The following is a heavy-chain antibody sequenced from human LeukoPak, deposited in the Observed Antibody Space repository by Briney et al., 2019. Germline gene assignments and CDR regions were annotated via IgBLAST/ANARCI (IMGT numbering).Heavy chain of an antibody. CDR2: MYTDGST. V-gene: IGHV4-4*07. J-gene: IGHJ4*02. D-gene: IGHD6-13*01. CDR3: ATYDQKLAFDN. Sequence: GSLRLSCAASGFTFSSYAMSWIRQPAGKGLEWIGRMYTDGSTNYNPFLNSRVTMSVDTSKKHFSLRLNSVTAADTAVYYCATYDQKLAFDNWGQGTLVTVSS. CDR1: GFTFSSYA.